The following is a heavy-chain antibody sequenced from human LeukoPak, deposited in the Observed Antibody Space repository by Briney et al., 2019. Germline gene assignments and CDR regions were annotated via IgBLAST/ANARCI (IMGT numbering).Heavy chain of an antibody. CDR1: GFTFSSYS. D-gene: IGHD6-13*01. CDR3: ARIPVAAAGDAFDI. V-gene: IGHV3-21*01. CDR2: ISSSSSYI. J-gene: IGHJ3*02. Sequence: GGSLRLSCAASGFTFSSYSMNWVRQAPGKGLEWVSSISSSSSYIYYADSVKGRFTISRDNAKNSLYLQMNSLRAEDTAVYYCARIPVAAAGDAFDIWGQGTMVTVSS.